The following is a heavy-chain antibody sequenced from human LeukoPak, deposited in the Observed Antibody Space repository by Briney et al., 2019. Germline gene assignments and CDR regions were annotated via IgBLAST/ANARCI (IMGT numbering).Heavy chain of an antibody. CDR2: ISGSGGAT. CDR1: GFTFSSYA. CDR3: AKNRRSPEYYFDY. J-gene: IGHJ4*02. V-gene: IGHV3-23*01. Sequence: AGGSLRLSCAASGFTFSSYAMSWVRQAPGKGLEWLSAISGSGGATYYADSVKGRFTISRDNSKNTLYLQMNSLRAEDTAVYYCAKNRRSPEYYFDYWGQGTLVTVSS. D-gene: IGHD6-13*01.